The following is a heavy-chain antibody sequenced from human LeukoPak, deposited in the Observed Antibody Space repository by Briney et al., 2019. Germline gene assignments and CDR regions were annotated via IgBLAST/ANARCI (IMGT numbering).Heavy chain of an antibody. Sequence: GGSLRLSCAASGFTFSDYGMHWVRQAPGKGLEWVAVIWYDGSNKYYADSVRGRFTISRDNSRNTLYLQMNSLRAEDTAVYYCVRELPPVVQYYFDYWGPGTLVTVSS. CDR3: VRELPPVVQYYFDY. CDR2: IWYDGSNK. CDR1: GFTFSDYG. J-gene: IGHJ4*02. D-gene: IGHD3-22*01. V-gene: IGHV3-33*01.